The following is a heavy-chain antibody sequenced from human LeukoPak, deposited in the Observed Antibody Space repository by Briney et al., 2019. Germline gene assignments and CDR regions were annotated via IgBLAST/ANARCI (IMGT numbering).Heavy chain of an antibody. J-gene: IGHJ2*01. Sequence: GGSLRLSCAASGFTVSSNYMSWVRQAPGKGLEWVSVIYSGGSTHYADSVKGRFTISRDNSKNTLYLQMNSLRAEDTAVYYCARTYSYGPWYFDLWGRGTLVTVSS. CDR1: GFTVSSNY. CDR3: ARTYSYGPWYFDL. CDR2: IYSGGST. V-gene: IGHV3-53*01. D-gene: IGHD5-18*01.